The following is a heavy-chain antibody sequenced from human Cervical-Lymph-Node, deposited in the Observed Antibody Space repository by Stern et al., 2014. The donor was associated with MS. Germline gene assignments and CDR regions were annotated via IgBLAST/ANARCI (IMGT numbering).Heavy chain of an antibody. CDR1: GFTFSDYY. CDR3: ARGAYCYGSGTADAFDI. CDR2: ISSSGSTI. J-gene: IGHJ3*02. Sequence: VQLLESGGGLVKPGGSLRLSCAASGFTFSDYYMSWIRQAPGKGLEWVSDISSSGSTIYYADSVKGRFTISRDNAKNSLYLQMNSLRAEDAAVYYGARGAYCYGSGTADAFDIWGQGTMVTVSS. D-gene: IGHD3-10*01. V-gene: IGHV3-11*01.